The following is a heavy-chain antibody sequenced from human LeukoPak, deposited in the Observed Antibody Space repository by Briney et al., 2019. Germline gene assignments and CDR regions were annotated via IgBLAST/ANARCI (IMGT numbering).Heavy chain of an antibody. CDR2: INWNGGST. Sequence: GGSLRLSCAASGFTFSSYGMHWVRQAPGKGLEWVSGINWNGGSTGYADSVKGRFTISRDNAKNSLYLQMNSLRAEDTAVYYCAKVYSNYVSGDAFDIWGQGTMVTVSS. J-gene: IGHJ3*02. D-gene: IGHD4-11*01. V-gene: IGHV3-20*04. CDR3: AKVYSNYVSGDAFDI. CDR1: GFTFSSYG.